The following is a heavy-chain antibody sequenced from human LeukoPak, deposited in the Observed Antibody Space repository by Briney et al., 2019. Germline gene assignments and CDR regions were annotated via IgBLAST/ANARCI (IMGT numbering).Heavy chain of an antibody. CDR3: ATWRGWEFRFDP. V-gene: IGHV1-8*01. J-gene: IGHJ5*02. Sequence: GASVKVSCKASGYTFTSYDINWGRQAPGQGLEWMGWMNPNSGNTGYAQKFQDRVTMTRNTSISTAYMELSSLRSEDTAVYYCATWRGWEFRFDPWGQRTLVTVSS. CDR2: MNPNSGNT. CDR1: GYTFTSYD. D-gene: IGHD1-1*01.